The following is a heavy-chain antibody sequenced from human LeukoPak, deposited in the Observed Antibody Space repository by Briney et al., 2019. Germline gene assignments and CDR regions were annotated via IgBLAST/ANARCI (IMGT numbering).Heavy chain of an antibody. CDR3: TTVGSSRYYYYFDY. CDR2: IKSKTDGATT. CDR1: GFTFNHAC. V-gene: IGHV3-15*01. D-gene: IGHD3-22*01. J-gene: IGHJ4*02. Sequence: GGSLRLSCAASGFTFNHACMNWVRQAPGKGLEWVGRIKSKTDGATTEYAAPVKGIFTISRDDSKNTLYLQMNSLKTEDTAVYYCTTVGSSRYYYYFDYWGQGSLVTVSS.